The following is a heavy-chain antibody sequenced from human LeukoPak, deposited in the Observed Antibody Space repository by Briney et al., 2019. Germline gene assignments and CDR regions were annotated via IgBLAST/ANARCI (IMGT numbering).Heavy chain of an antibody. V-gene: IGHV1-3*01. CDR2: INAGNGNT. D-gene: IGHD4-23*01. J-gene: IGHJ3*02. Sequence: ASVKVSCKASGYTFISYAMHWVRQAPGQRLEWMGWINAGNGNTKYSQKFQGRVTITRDTSASTAYMELSSLRSEDTAVYYCARGHGGNRGLEIWGQGTMVTVSS. CDR1: GYTFISYA. CDR3: ARGHGGNRGLEI.